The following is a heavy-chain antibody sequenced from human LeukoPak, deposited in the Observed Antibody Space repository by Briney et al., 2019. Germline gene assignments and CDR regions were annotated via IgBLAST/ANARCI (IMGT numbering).Heavy chain of an antibody. CDR2: IKSKTDGGTT. V-gene: IGHV3-15*01. CDR3: TTTSYSVPVYCFDY. Sequence: GGSLRLSCAASGFTFTNAWMSWVRQAPGKGLEWVGRIKSKTDGGTTDYTAPVKGRFTISRDDSQSTLYLQMNSLKTEDTAVYYCTTTSYSVPVYCFDYWGQGTLVTVSS. CDR1: GFTFTNAW. J-gene: IGHJ4*02. D-gene: IGHD5/OR15-5a*01.